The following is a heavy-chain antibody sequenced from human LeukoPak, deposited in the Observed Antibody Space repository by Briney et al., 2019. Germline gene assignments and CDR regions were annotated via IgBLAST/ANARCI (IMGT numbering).Heavy chain of an antibody. V-gene: IGHV3-43*02. Sequence: GGSLRLSCAASGFTFDDYAMHWVRQAPGKGLEWVSLICGDGGSTYYGDSVKGRFTISRDNSKNSLYLQMNSLRTEDTALYYCAKAFSYGDYPSPWGQGTLVTVSS. CDR1: GFTFDDYA. J-gene: IGHJ5*02. CDR3: AKAFSYGDYPSP. D-gene: IGHD4-17*01. CDR2: ICGDGGST.